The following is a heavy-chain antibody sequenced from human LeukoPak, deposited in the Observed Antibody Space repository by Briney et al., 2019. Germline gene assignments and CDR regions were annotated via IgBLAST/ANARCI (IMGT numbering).Heavy chain of an antibody. V-gene: IGHV3-23*01. J-gene: IGHJ6*02. CDR3: TSPPEIYYYYGMDV. CDR1: GFTFSSYA. CDR2: ISGSGGST. Sequence: PGGSLRLSCAVSGFTFSSYAMSWVRQAPGKGLEWVSAISGSGGSTYYADSVKGRFTISRDNSKNTLYLQMNSLRAEDTAVYYCTSPPEIYYYYGMDVWGQGTTVTVSS.